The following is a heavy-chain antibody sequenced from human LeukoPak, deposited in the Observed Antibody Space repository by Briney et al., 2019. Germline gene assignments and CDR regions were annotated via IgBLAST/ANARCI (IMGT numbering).Heavy chain of an antibody. Sequence: GASVKVSCKASGYTFTGYYMHWVRQAPGQGLEWMGWINPNSGGTNYAQKFHGRVTMTRDTSISTAYMELRRLRSDDTAVYYCARGAHYHDSSEGYDYWGQGKLFSVSS. V-gene: IGHV1-2*02. CDR2: INPNSGGT. CDR1: GYTFTGYY. J-gene: IGHJ4*02. CDR3: ARGAHYHDSSEGYDY. D-gene: IGHD3-22*01.